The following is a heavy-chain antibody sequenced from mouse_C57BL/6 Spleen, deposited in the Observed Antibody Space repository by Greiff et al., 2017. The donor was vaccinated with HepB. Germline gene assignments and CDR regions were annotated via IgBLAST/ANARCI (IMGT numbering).Heavy chain of an antibody. V-gene: IGHV1-74*01. Sequence: QVQLQQPGAELVKPGASVKVSCKASGYTFTSYWMHWVKQRPGQGLEWIGRIHPSDSDTNYTQKFKGKATLTVDKSTSTAYMQLSSLTSEDSAVYYCAIWGIVAADSFDYWGQGTTLTVSS. CDR3: AIWGIVAADSFDY. J-gene: IGHJ2*01. CDR1: GYTFTSYW. CDR2: IHPSDSDT. D-gene: IGHD1-1*01.